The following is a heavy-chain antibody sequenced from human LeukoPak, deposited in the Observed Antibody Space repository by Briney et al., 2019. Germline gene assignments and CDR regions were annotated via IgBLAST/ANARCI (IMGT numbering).Heavy chain of an antibody. CDR1: GFTFDDYA. V-gene: IGHV3-9*01. CDR2: ISWNSGSI. D-gene: IGHD3-9*01. CDR3: AKDSGGVLRYFDWSSHFDY. J-gene: IGHJ4*02. Sequence: GRSLRLSCAASGFTFDDYAMHWVRQAPGKGLEWVSGISWNSGSIGYADSVKGRFTISRDNAKNSLYLQMNSLRAEDTALYYCAKDSGGVLRYFDWSSHFDYWGQGTLVTVSS.